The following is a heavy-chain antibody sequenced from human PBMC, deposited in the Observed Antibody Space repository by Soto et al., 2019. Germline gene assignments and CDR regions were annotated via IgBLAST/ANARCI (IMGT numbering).Heavy chain of an antibody. Sequence: PGGSLRLSCAASGFTFSSYWMHWVRQAPGKGLVWVSRINRDGSSTSYADSVKGRFTISRDNAKNSLYLQMNSLRADDTAVYYCASRVLRYFDWPYWGQGTLVTVSS. J-gene: IGHJ4*02. CDR2: INRDGSST. D-gene: IGHD3-9*01. CDR1: GFTFSSYW. V-gene: IGHV3-74*01. CDR3: ASRVLRYFDWPY.